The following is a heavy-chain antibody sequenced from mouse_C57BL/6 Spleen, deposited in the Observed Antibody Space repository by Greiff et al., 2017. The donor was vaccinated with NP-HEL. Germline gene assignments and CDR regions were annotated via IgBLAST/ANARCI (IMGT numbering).Heavy chain of an antibody. Sequence: DVHLVESGGGLVKPGGSLKLSCAASGFTFSDYGMHWVRQAPEKGLEWVAYISSGSSTIYYADTVKGRFTISRDNAKNTLFLQMTSLRSEDTAMYYCARDYGSSYGLAYWGQGTLVTVSA. J-gene: IGHJ3*01. CDR2: ISSGSSTI. CDR1: GFTFSDYG. CDR3: ARDYGSSYGLAY. V-gene: IGHV5-17*01. D-gene: IGHD1-1*01.